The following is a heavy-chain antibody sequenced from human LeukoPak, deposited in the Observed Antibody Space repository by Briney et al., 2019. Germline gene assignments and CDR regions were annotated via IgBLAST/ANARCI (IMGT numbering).Heavy chain of an antibody. Sequence: GGSLRLSCAASGFTFSSYGMHWVRQAPGKGLEWVAFIRYDGSNKYYADSVKGRFTISRDNSKNTLYLQMNSLRAEDTAVYYCARDLLHLDYWGQGTLVTVSS. CDR3: ARDLLHLDY. V-gene: IGHV3-30*02. CDR1: GFTFSSYG. CDR2: IRYDGSNK. J-gene: IGHJ4*02.